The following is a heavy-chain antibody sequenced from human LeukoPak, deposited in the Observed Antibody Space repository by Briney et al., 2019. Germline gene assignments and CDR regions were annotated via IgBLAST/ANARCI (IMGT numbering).Heavy chain of an antibody. J-gene: IGHJ4*02. CDR3: AKESDTTVDY. CDR1: GFTLSTYG. Sequence: VGSLRLSCAASGFTLSTYGMHWVRQAPGKGLEWVAFIRYDGSNKYYADSVKGRFTISRDNSKNTLYLQMNSLRAEDTAVYYCAKESDTTVDYWGQGTLVTVSS. D-gene: IGHD5-18*01. V-gene: IGHV3-30*02. CDR2: IRYDGSNK.